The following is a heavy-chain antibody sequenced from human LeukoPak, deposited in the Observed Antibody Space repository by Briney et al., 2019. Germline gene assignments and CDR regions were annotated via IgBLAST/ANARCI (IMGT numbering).Heavy chain of an antibody. J-gene: IGHJ6*03. CDR3: AREQRGGLGGNLGELFASYYTYYYMDV. V-gene: IGHV1-46*01. CDR1: GYTFTMYY. D-gene: IGHD3-16*01. Sequence: ASVKVSCKASGYTFTMYYIHWVRQAPGQGLEWMGMINPSDGATTYAQRFQGRVTMTRDMSTTTVYMDLRSLRSEDTAVYFCAREQRGGLGGNLGELFASYYTYYYMDVWGRGTTVTVSS. CDR2: INPSDGAT.